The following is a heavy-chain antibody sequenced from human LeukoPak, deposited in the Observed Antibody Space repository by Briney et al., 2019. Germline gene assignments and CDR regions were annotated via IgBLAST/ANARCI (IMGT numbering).Heavy chain of an antibody. J-gene: IGHJ6*02. Sequence: SETLSLTCTVSGGSISSYYWTWIRQPPGKGLKWIGNIYYSGSTNYNPSLKSRVTISVDTSKNQFSLKLSSVTAADTAVYYCAGRTRYYYYYGMDVWGQGTTVTVSS. CDR1: GGSISSYY. V-gene: IGHV4-59*01. CDR3: AGRTRYYYYYGMDV. D-gene: IGHD1-14*01. CDR2: IYYSGST.